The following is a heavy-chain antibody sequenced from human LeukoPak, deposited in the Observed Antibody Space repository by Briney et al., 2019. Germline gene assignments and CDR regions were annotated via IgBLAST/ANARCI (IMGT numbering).Heavy chain of an antibody. Sequence: ASVKVSCKASGYTFTRYGISWVRQAPGQGLEWMGWISAYNGNTNYAQKLQGRVTMTTDTSTSTAYMELRSLRSDDTAVYYCARVVYSGYQGDAFDIWGQGTMVSVSS. CDR2: ISAYNGNT. D-gene: IGHD5-12*01. J-gene: IGHJ3*02. CDR1: GYTFTRYG. CDR3: ARVVYSGYQGDAFDI. V-gene: IGHV1-18*01.